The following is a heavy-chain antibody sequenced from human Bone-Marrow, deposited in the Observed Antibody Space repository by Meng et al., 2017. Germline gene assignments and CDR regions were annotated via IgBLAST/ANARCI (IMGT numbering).Heavy chain of an antibody. Sequence: QVHSPQSAPHLVKPSQTLSLTCAISGDSVSGNRALWHWVRQSPSRGLEWLGHTYYRPQWQSHYGASVKSRISIYADTSRNQFSLILNSVTPEDTAVYYCASWYGESWGQGTLVTVSS. CDR3: ASWYGES. CDR1: GDSVSGNRAL. V-gene: IGHV6-1*01. CDR2: TYYRPQWQS. D-gene: IGHD3-10*01. J-gene: IGHJ4*02.